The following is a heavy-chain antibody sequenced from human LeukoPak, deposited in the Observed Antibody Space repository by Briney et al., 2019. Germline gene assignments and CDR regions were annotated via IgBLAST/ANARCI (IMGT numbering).Heavy chain of an antibody. V-gene: IGHV4-61*01. CDR2: IFYSGST. D-gene: IGHD3-22*01. CDR3: ARDRNHYDTALGY. Sequence: SETLSLTCTVSGGSVSSGSYYWSWIRQPPGKGLEWIGYIFYSGSTNYNPSLKSRVTISLDTSKNQFSLNLSSVTAADTAVYYCARDRNHYDTALGYWGQGTLVTVSS. J-gene: IGHJ4*02. CDR1: GGSVSSGSYY.